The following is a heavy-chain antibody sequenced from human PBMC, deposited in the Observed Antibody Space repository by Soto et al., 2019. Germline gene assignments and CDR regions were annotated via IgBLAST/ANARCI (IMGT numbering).Heavy chain of an antibody. V-gene: IGHV3-23*01. CDR2: ISDSGGST. Sequence: HPGGSLRLSCASSGFTFSSCAITWVRQAPVMGLQWVSAISDSGGSTYYADSVRGRFTISRDNSKNTLYLQLNSLGAEDTAVYYCAKDKPAAGSQWLVPIWGRGTLVTVSS. CDR3: AKDKPAAGSQWLVPI. J-gene: IGHJ4*02. D-gene: IGHD6-19*01. CDR1: GFTFSSCA.